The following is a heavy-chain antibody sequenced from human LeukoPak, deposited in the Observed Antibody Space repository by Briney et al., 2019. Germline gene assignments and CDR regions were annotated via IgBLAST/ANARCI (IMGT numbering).Heavy chain of an antibody. V-gene: IGHV3-74*01. J-gene: IGHJ6*02. CDR2: VNSDGSST. Sequence: GGSLRLSCAASGFTFRSYAMNWVRQAPGKGLVWVSRVNSDGSSTTYADSVKVRFTISRDNAKNTLYLQMNSLRAEDTAVYYCARGRYYGMDVWGQGTTVTVSS. CDR3: ARGRYYGMDV. CDR1: GFTFRSYA.